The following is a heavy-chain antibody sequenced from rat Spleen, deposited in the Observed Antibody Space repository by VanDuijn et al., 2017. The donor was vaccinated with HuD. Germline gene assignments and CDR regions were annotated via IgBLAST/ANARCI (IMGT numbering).Heavy chain of an antibody. CDR3: TRGGLYYFDY. CDR1: GFAFSDHY. V-gene: IGHV5-20*01. Sequence: EVQLVESDGGLVHPGRSLKLSCAASGFAFSDHYVAWVRQGPTKGLEWVATIINTGGSIYYPDSVKGRFTISRDNAQNTLYLQMNSLRSEDTATYYCTRGGLYYFDYWGQGVMVTVSS. J-gene: IGHJ2*01. CDR2: IINTGGSI.